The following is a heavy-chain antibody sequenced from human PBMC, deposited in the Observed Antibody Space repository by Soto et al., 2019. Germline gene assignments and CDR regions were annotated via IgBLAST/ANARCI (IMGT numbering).Heavy chain of an antibody. J-gene: IGHJ3*01. Sequence: EIQLLESGGGLIQPGGSLRLSCAASGFTFNSYAMSWVRQAPGKGLEWVSAVSATGRLTYYADSVKGRFTISRDNSKSTLYVQMNSLRAEDTAVYYCAKNGYYFASGEDGFDVWGQGTMVAVSS. V-gene: IGHV3-23*01. D-gene: IGHD3-10*01. CDR3: AKNGYYFASGEDGFDV. CDR2: VSATGRLT. CDR1: GFTFNSYA.